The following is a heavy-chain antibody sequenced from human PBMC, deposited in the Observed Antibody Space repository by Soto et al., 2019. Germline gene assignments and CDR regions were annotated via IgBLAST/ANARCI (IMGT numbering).Heavy chain of an antibody. J-gene: IGHJ6*02. Sequence: ASVKVSCKASGFTFTSSAVQWVRQARGQRLEWIGWIVVGSGNTNYAQKFQERVTITRDMSTSTAYMELSSLRSEDTAAYYCAADRGEYFYYYYGMDVWGQGTTVTV. CDR1: GFTFTSSA. CDR2: IVVGSGNT. D-gene: IGHD2-2*01. V-gene: IGHV1-58*01. CDR3: AADRGEYFYYYYGMDV.